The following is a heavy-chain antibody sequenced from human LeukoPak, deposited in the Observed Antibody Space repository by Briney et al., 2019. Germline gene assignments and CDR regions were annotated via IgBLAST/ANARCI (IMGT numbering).Heavy chain of an antibody. V-gene: IGHV3-30*04. CDR2: ISYDGSNK. Sequence: PGRSLRLSCAASGFTFSSYAMHWVRQAPGKGLGWVAVISYDGSNKYYADSVKGRFTISSDNSKNTLYLQMNSLRAEDTAVYYCASLWWLDPYDAFDIWGQGTMVTVSS. CDR1: GFTFSSYA. D-gene: IGHD2-21*01. J-gene: IGHJ3*02. CDR3: ASLWWLDPYDAFDI.